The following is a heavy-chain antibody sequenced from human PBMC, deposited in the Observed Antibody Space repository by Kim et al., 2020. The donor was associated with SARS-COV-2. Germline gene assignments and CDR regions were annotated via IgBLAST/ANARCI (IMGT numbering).Heavy chain of an antibody. Sequence: SETLSLTCTVSGGSISSYYWSWIRQPAGKGLEWIGRIYTSGSTNYNPSLKSRVTMSVDTSKNQFSLKLSSVTAADTAVYYCARDRITIFGVVINFDPWGQGTLVTVSS. D-gene: IGHD3-3*01. CDR3: ARDRITIFGVVINFDP. CDR2: IYTSGST. CDR1: GGSISSYY. J-gene: IGHJ5*02. V-gene: IGHV4-4*07.